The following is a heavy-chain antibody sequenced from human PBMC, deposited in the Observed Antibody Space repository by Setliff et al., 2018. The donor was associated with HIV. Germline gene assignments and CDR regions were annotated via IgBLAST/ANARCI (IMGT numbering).Heavy chain of an antibody. Sequence: SETLSLTCAVYGESFNDYYWTWIRQPPGKGLEWIGEIDHSGNIKYHASLKSRVTISKDTSKNQISLKLRSVTAADTAVYYCARGLNYYGSGSYLPLGYWGQGTLVTGSS. CDR1: GESFNDYY. CDR2: IDHSGNI. J-gene: IGHJ4*02. CDR3: ARGLNYYGSGSYLPLGY. V-gene: IGHV4-34*01. D-gene: IGHD3-10*01.